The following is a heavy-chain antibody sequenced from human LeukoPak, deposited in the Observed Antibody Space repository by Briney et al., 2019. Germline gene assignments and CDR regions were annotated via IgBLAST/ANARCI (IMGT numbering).Heavy chain of an antibody. V-gene: IGHV4-38-2*01. CDR2: IYHSGST. CDR1: GYSISSDYY. D-gene: IGHD3-16*01. Sequence: PSETLSLTCAVSGYSISSDYYWGWIRQPPGKGLEWIGSIYHSGSTYYNPSLKSRLTISGDTSKNQFSLKLSSVTAADTAVYYCATRPGGTHFSWFFNFWGRGTLVTVSS. J-gene: IGHJ2*01. CDR3: ATRPGGTHFSWFFNF.